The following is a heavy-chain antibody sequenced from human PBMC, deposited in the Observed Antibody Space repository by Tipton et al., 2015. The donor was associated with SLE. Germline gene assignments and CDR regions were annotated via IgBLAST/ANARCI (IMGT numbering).Heavy chain of an antibody. J-gene: IGHJ4*02. CDR1: GFTFSSYA. CDR3: TRGGRNTSYYWQY. CDR2: IKADGSEK. D-gene: IGHD3-22*01. Sequence: GSLRLSCAASGFTFSSYAMSWVRQAPGKGLEWVATIKADGSEKYYVESVEGRFTVSRDNAKMYLQMNSLRAEDTAVYYCTRGGRNTSYYWQYWGQGTLVTVSS. V-gene: IGHV3-7*04.